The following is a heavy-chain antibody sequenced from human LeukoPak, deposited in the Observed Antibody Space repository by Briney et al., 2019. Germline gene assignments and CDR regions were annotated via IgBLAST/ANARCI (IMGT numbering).Heavy chain of an antibody. CDR1: GGSISSGSYY. Sequence: SETLSLTCTVSGGSISSGSYYWSWIRQPPGKGLEWIGEINHSGSTNYNPSLKSRVTISVDTSKNQFSLKLSSVTAADTAVYYCASLPIAAAGRGYYYYMDVWGKGTTVTVSS. D-gene: IGHD6-13*01. V-gene: IGHV4-39*07. J-gene: IGHJ6*03. CDR3: ASLPIAAAGRGYYYYMDV. CDR2: INHSGST.